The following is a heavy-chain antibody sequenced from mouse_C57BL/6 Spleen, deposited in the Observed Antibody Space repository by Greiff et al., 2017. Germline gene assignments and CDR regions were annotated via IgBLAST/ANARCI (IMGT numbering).Heavy chain of an antibody. J-gene: IGHJ3*01. CDR1: GFTFSDYG. V-gene: IGHV5-17*01. Sequence: EVHLVESGGGLVKPGGSLKLSCAASGFTFSDYGMHWVRQAPEKGLEWVAYISSGSSTIYYADTVKGRFTISRDNAKNTLFLQMTSLSSEDTAMYYCARALYGYDGGFAYWGQGTLVTVSA. CDR2: ISSGSSTI. CDR3: ARALYGYDGGFAY. D-gene: IGHD2-2*01.